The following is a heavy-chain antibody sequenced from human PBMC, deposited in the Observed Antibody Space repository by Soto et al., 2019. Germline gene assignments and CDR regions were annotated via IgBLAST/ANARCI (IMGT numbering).Heavy chain of an antibody. J-gene: IGHJ5*02. CDR3: AKDPRITTVDNWFDP. D-gene: IGHD4-17*01. Sequence: GSLGLSCAASGFTFSSYAMSWVRQAPGKGLEWVSAISGSGGNTYYADSVKGRFTISRDNSKNTLYLQMNSLRAEDTAVYYCAKDPRITTVDNWFDPWGQGTLVTVSS. CDR2: ISGSGGNT. V-gene: IGHV3-23*01. CDR1: GFTFSSYA.